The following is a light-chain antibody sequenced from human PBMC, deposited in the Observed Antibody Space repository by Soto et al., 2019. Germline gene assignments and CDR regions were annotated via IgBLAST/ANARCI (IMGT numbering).Light chain of an antibody. CDR1: QSVSTY. V-gene: IGKV1-39*01. J-gene: IGKJ4*01. CDR3: QQSYNTPLT. CDR2: AAS. Sequence: DIQMTQSPSSLSASVGDRVTLTCRASQSVSTYLNWYQQKPGKAPKLLIYAASSLRSGVPSRFSGSGSGTDLTLTISGLQPEDLATYYFQQSYNTPLTFGGGTKVEIK.